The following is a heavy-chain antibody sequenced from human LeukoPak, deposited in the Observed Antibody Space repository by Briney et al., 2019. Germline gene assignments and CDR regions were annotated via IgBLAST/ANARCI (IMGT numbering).Heavy chain of an antibody. Sequence: PGRSLRLSCAASGFTFSSYGMHWVRQAPGKGLEWVAVIWYDGGNKYYADSVKGRFTISRDNSKNTLYLQMNSLRAEDTAVYYCARGYSYGSGSYYCDYWGQGTLVTVSS. CDR1: GFTFSSYG. CDR2: IWYDGGNK. V-gene: IGHV3-33*01. D-gene: IGHD3-10*01. CDR3: ARGYSYGSGSYYCDY. J-gene: IGHJ4*02.